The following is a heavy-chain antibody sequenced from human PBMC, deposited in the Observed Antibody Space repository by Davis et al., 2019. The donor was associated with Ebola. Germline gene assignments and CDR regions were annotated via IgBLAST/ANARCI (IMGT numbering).Heavy chain of an antibody. CDR2: IYYSGST. V-gene: IGHV4-59*08. Sequence: SETLSLTCTVSGGSISSYYWSWIRQPPGKGLEWIGYIYYSGSTNYNPSLKSRVTISVDTSKNQFSLKLSSVTAEDTAVYYCARQIGWGSGWYSGNNWFDPWGQGTLVTVSS. D-gene: IGHD6-19*01. CDR1: GGSISSYY. CDR3: ARQIGWGSGWYSGNNWFDP. J-gene: IGHJ5*02.